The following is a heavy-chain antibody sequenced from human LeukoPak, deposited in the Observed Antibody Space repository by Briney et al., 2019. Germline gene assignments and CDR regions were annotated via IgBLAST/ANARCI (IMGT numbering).Heavy chain of an antibody. Sequence: SETPSLPRTVSGGSLSSYYWSLSPPPPGKRPEWIGYIYYSGSTNYNPSLKSRVTISVDTSKNQFSLKLSSVTAADTAVYYCARDGPMTTDAFDIWGQGTMVTVSS. D-gene: IGHD4-17*01. V-gene: IGHV4-59*01. CDR3: ARDGPMTTDAFDI. J-gene: IGHJ3*02. CDR2: IYYSGST. CDR1: GGSLSSYY.